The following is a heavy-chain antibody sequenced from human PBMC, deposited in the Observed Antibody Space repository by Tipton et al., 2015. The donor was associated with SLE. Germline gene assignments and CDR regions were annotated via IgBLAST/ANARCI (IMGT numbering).Heavy chain of an antibody. CDR2: ISAYNGDT. V-gene: IGHV1-18*01. CDR1: GYTFTSYG. Sequence: QLVQSGAEVKKPGASVKVSCKASGYTFTSYGICWVRQAPGQGLGWMGWISAYNGDTNYAQKFQGRVTMTTDTSTSTAYMELRSLRSDDTAVYYCARDALYYRNAFDIWGQGTMVTVSS. J-gene: IGHJ3*02. CDR3: ARDALYYRNAFDI. D-gene: IGHD1-14*01.